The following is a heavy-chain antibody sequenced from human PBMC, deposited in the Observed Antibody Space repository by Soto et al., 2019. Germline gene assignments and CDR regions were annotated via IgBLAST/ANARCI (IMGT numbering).Heavy chain of an antibody. CDR2: IYYSGRT. J-gene: IGHJ5*02. V-gene: IGHV4-30-4*01. CDR3: ARAQGGLVYFGESKPNWLDP. D-gene: IGHD3-10*01. Sequence: SETLSLTCSVSGGSLNNGDYYWSWIRQPPGKGLEYIGYIYYSGRTYYNPSLKSRINLSVDTSRNQLSLKLTSVTAADTAVYYCARAQGGLVYFGESKPNWLDPWGQGILVTVS. CDR1: GGSLNNGDYY.